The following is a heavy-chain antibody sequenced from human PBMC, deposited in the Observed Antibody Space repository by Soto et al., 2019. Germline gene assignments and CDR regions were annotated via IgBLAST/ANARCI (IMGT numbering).Heavy chain of an antibody. CDR3: AKDLTRAVGATKPNQYYYYGMDV. J-gene: IGHJ6*02. Sequence: GGSLRLSCAASGFTFSSYGMHWVRQAPGKGLEWVAVISYDGSNKYYADSVKGRFTISRDNSKNTLYLQMNSLRAEDTAVYYCAKDLTRAVGATKPNQYYYYGMDVWGQGTTVTVSS. CDR2: ISYDGSNK. V-gene: IGHV3-30*18. CDR1: GFTFSSYG. D-gene: IGHD1-26*01.